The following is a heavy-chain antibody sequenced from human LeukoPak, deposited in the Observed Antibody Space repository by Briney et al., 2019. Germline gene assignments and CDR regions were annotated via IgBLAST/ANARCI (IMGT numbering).Heavy chain of an antibody. CDR3: ARVGSRYYDSSGYYSNWFDP. Sequence: SETLSLTCTVSGGSISSYYWNWIRQPPGKGLEWIGYIYYSGSTNYNPSLKSRVTIPVDTSKNQFSLKLSSVTAADTAVYYCARVGSRYYDSSGYYSNWFDPWGQGTLVTVSS. CDR1: GGSISSYY. CDR2: IYYSGST. D-gene: IGHD3-22*01. J-gene: IGHJ5*02. V-gene: IGHV4-59*01.